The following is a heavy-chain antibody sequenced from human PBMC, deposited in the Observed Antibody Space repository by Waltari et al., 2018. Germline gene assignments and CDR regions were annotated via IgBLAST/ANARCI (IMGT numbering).Heavy chain of an antibody. Sequence: QVQLQQWGAGLLKPSETLSLTCAVYGGSFSGYYWSWIRQPPGKGLEWIGEINHSGSTNYNPSLKSRVTISVDTSKNQFSLKLSSVTAADTAVYYCARQRNGCGGDCYEKRKTGRRGNFDIWGQGTMVTVSS. J-gene: IGHJ3*02. CDR3: ARQRNGCGGDCYEKRKTGRRGNFDI. CDR1: GGSFSGYY. CDR2: INHSGST. D-gene: IGHD2-21*02. V-gene: IGHV4-34*01.